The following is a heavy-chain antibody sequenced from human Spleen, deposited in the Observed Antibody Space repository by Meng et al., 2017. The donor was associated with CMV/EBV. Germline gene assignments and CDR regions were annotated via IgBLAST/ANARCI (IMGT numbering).Heavy chain of an antibody. J-gene: IGHJ4*02. CDR3: ARGSPYCTGGSCYSDYFDY. CDR1: TFSSYA. CDR2: IIPLFGTA. D-gene: IGHD2-15*01. V-gene: IGHV1-69*05. Sequence: TFSSYAISWVRQAPGQGLEWMGGIIPLFGTANYAQKFQGRVTIITDESTNTAYMELISLRSEDTAVYYCARGSPYCTGGSCYSDYFDYWGQGTLVTVSS.